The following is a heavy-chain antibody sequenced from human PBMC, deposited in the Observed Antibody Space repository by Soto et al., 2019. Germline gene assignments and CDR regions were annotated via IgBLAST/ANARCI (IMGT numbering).Heavy chain of an antibody. Sequence: QVQLQASGPGLVKPSDTLSLTCTVSGDSIGTYNWGWIRQPPGKRLEWIGYIYSNGGTSYNPALKSCVTISSDTSKKQSSLRLGSVTAADTAVYYCVRQGIGALQGHVDVCGQGTTVTVSS. CDR2: IYSNGGT. J-gene: IGHJ6*02. CDR3: VRQGIGALQGHVDV. V-gene: IGHV4-59*08. D-gene: IGHD1-26*01. CDR1: GDSIGTYN.